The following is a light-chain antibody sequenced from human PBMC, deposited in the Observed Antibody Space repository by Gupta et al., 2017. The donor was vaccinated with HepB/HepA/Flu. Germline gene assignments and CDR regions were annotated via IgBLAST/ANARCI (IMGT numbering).Light chain of an antibody. CDR1: SSNIGAGYD. Sequence: QSVLTQPPSVSGAPGQRVTFSCTGTSSNIGAGYDVHWYQQFPGKAPKLLIYGSYNRPSGVPDRFSGSKSGTSASLAITELQAEDEADYYCQSYDSSLRGHVFGTGTKVTVL. J-gene: IGLJ1*01. CDR2: GSY. V-gene: IGLV1-40*01. CDR3: QSYDSSLRGHV.